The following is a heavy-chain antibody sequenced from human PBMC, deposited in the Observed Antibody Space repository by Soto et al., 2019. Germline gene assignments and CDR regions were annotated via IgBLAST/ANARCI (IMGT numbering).Heavy chain of an antibody. V-gene: IGHV3-74*01. CDR2: INGDGSSI. D-gene: IGHD2-8*02. Sequence: EVQLVESGGGLVQPGVSLRLSCAASGFTFNKHWMHWVRQAPENGLMWVARINGDGSSITYADSVKGRRTIYSANARNTLYLHMSHLIVEDTAVYYCAGDSTPDLTVAGDSCGQGTL. CDR1: GFTFNKHW. CDR3: AGDSTPDLTVAGDS. J-gene: IGHJ4*02.